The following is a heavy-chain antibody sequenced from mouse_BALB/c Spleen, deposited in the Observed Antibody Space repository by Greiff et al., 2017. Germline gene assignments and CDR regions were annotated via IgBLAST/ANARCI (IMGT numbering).Heavy chain of an antibody. CDR1: GYTFSSYW. CDR3: ARDGGFAY. J-gene: IGHJ3*01. CDR2: INPSTGYT. V-gene: IGHV1-7*01. Sequence: VPLPQSGAELAKPGASVKMSCKASGYTFSSYWMHWVKQRPGPGLEWIGYINPSTGYTEYNQKFKDKATLTADKSSSTAYMQLSSLTSEDSAVYYCARDGGFAYWGQGTLVTVSA.